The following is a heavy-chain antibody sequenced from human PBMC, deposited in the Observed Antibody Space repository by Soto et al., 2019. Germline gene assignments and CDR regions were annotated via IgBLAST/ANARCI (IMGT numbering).Heavy chain of an antibody. V-gene: IGHV1-69*01. CDR3: AIGSPDGYYASGIYGTYASDL. Sequence: QVPLVQSGAEVKKPGSSVKVSCKTSGGTLNSYGINWVRQAPGQGLEYLGGIIPILKTTNYAQKSQGRVTITADESTSTVYMEMRSLTSEDTAVYYCAIGSPDGYYASGIYGTYASDLWGQGTMVTVSS. D-gene: IGHD3-10*01. CDR2: IIPILKTT. CDR1: GGTLNSYG. J-gene: IGHJ3*01.